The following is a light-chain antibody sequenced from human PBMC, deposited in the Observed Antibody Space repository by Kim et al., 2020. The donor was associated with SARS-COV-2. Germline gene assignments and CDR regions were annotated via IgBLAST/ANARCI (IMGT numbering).Light chain of an antibody. V-gene: IGKV1-39*01. CDR2: GAS. CDR1: QSIRRN. CDR3: QQSSSAPYA. Sequence: DIQMTQSPYSLSASVGDRVTITCRASQSIRRNLNWYQQKPGKAPNLLIFGASSLRTRVPSRFSGSGSGTDFTLTISSLQPEDFATYYCQQSSSAPYAFGAGPKLDI. J-gene: IGKJ2*01.